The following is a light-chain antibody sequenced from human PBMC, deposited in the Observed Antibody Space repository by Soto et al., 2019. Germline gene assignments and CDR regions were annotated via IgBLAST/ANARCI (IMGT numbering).Light chain of an antibody. J-gene: IGKJ4*01. Sequence: EIVMTQSPATLSVSPGDIATLSCRGSQSVSTNLAWYQQKPGQAPRLLIYGASTRATGVPARFSGSGSGTQYTLTISRLQSEDFAVYYCQQYNNWPPLTFGGGTKVEIE. CDR2: GAS. V-gene: IGKV3-15*01. CDR1: QSVSTN. CDR3: QQYNNWPPLT.